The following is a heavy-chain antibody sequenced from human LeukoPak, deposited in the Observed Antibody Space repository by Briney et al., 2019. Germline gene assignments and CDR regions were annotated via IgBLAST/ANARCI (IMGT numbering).Heavy chain of an antibody. D-gene: IGHD3-10*01. J-gene: IGHJ6*03. V-gene: IGHV4-34*01. CDR1: GGSFSGYY. CDR3: ARVRWKRGSGRTYYYYMDV. CDR2: INHSGST. Sequence: SETLSLTCAVYGGSFSGYYWSWIRQPPGKGLEWIGEINHSGSTNYNPSLKSRVTISVDTSKNQFSLKLSSVTAADTAVYYCARVRWKRGSGRTYYYYMDVWGKGTTVTISS.